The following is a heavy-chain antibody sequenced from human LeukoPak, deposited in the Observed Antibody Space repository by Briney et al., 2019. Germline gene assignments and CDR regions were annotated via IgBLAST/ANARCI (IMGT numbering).Heavy chain of an antibody. Sequence: ASVKVSCKASGYTFTSYGISWVRQAPGQGLEWMGWISAYNGNTNYAQKLQGRVTMTTDTSTSTAYMELRSLRSDDTAVYYCARGYCSSTSCYVSPGGWFDPWGQGTLVTVSS. J-gene: IGHJ5*02. CDR3: ARGYCSSTSCYVSPGGWFDP. CDR2: ISAYNGNT. V-gene: IGHV1-18*01. D-gene: IGHD2-2*01. CDR1: GYTFTSYG.